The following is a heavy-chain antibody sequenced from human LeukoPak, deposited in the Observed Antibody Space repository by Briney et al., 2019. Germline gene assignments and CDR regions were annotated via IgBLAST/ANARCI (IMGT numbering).Heavy chain of an antibody. CDR3: AGGRDGYKPNFDY. CDR1: GFTFSSYW. D-gene: IGHD5-24*01. V-gene: IGHV3-7*01. J-gene: IGHJ4*02. Sequence: GGSLRLSCAASGFTFSSYWMSWVRQAPGKGLEWVANIKQDGSEKYYVYSVKGRFTISRDNAKNSLYLQMNSLRAEDTAVYYCAGGRDGYKPNFDYWGQGTLVTVSS. CDR2: IKQDGSEK.